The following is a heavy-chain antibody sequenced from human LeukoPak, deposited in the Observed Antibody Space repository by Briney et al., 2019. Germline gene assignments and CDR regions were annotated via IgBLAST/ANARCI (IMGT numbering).Heavy chain of an antibody. CDR1: GFTFSYYY. J-gene: IGHJ4*02. D-gene: IGHD6-19*01. CDR3: ATTRYSSASYSVY. V-gene: IGHV3-11*04. CDR2: SSSGGSAI. Sequence: GGPLRLSCAASGFTFSYYYTRWIRPAPGKGLEWVSYSSSGGSAIYYADSVKGRFTISRDNAKNSVYLQMNSLRAEDTAVYYCATTRYSSASYSVYWGQGTLVTVSS.